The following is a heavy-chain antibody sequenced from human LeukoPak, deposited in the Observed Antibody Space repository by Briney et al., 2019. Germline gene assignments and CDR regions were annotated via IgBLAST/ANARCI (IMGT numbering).Heavy chain of an antibody. Sequence: ASVKVSCKASGYTFTGYYIHWVRQAPGQGLEWMGWINPSSGGTNYAQNFQGRVTLTRDTSVSTAYMELRWLRSDDRAVYYCARGPRQRYSDWLLFSGSFEYWGQGTPVTVSS. CDR2: INPSSGGT. D-gene: IGHD3-9*01. CDR3: ARGPRQRYSDWLLFSGSFEY. CDR1: GYTFTGYY. J-gene: IGHJ4*02. V-gene: IGHV1-2*02.